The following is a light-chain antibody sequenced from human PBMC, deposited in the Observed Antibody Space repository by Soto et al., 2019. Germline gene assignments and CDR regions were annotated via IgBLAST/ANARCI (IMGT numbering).Light chain of an antibody. CDR1: QTVRNKY. CDR3: QQFSSYPLT. V-gene: IGKV3-20*01. J-gene: IGKJ4*01. Sequence: EFVLTQSPGTLSLSPGERATLSCRASQTVRNKYLAWYQQKPGQAPRLLVYDASSRATGIPDRLSGGGSGTDFTLTISRLEPEDVAVYSGQQFSSYPLTFGGGTKVEIK. CDR2: DAS.